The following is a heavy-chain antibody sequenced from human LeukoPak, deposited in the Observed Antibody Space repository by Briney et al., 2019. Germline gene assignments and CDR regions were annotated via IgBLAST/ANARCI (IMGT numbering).Heavy chain of an antibody. Sequence: SETLSLTCTVSGGSISSYYRSWIRQPPGKGLEWIGYIYYSGSTNYNPSLKSRVTISVDTSKNQFSLKLSSVTAADTAVYYCARGDSSSFYFDYWGRGTLVTVSS. CDR2: IYYSGST. CDR1: GGSISSYY. J-gene: IGHJ4*02. D-gene: IGHD6-6*01. CDR3: ARGDSSSFYFDY. V-gene: IGHV4-59*01.